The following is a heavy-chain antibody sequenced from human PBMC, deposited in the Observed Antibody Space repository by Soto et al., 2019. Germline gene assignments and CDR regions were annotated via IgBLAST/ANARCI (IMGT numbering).Heavy chain of an antibody. CDR1: GGSINSNY. CDR3: AGVRGAVCIFDF. CDR2: VYYTGST. Sequence: QIQLQESGPGLVKPSETLSLTCTVSGGSINSNYWSWIRQSPGKGHEWLGFVYYTGSTAYNPALNSRVTISLDTSTSHVSLQLRSLTDADTALYYCAGVRGAVCIFDFWGQGTLATVSS. V-gene: IGHV4-59*01. D-gene: IGHD2-8*01. J-gene: IGHJ4*02.